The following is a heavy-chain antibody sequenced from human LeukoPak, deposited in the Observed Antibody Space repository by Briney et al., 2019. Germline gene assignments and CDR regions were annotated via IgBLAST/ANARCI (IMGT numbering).Heavy chain of an antibody. CDR3: ARDAEFYYYASSGYRPRGVYFDY. CDR2: IYHSGTT. V-gene: IGHV4-38-2*02. J-gene: IGHJ4*02. CDR1: GYSISSGYY. Sequence: PSETLSLTCAVSGYSISSGYYWGWFRQPAGKGPEGIGFIYHSGTTYYNPSLKSRVTISVDTSKNQFPLMISSVTAADTAVYYCARDAEFYYYASSGYRPRGVYFDYWGQGTLVTVSS. D-gene: IGHD3-22*01.